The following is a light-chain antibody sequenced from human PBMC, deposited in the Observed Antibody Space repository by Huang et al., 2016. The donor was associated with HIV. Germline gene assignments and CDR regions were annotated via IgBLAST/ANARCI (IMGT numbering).Light chain of an antibody. CDR2: DSS. CDR1: QFISNY. V-gene: IGKV1-33*01. J-gene: IGKJ5*01. Sequence: DIQMTQSPSSLSASVGDRVTITCQASQFISNYLNWYQQKPGKAPKLLIFDSSSLEIGVPSRFSGRGSGTDFTLTISSLQPEDVGTYYCQQYGNLITFGQGTRLEMK. CDR3: QQYGNLIT.